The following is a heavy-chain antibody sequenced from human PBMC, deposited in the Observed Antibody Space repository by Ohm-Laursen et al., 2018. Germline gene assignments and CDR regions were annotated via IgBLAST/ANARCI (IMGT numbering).Heavy chain of an antibody. CDR2: IWYDGSNK. CDR1: GFTFSSYA. Sequence: SLRLSCTASGFTFSSYAMSWVRQAPGKGLEWVAVIWYDGSNKYYADSVKGRFTISRDSTKNTLYLQMNSLRAEDTAVYYCARDNSGWYYFDYWGRGTLVTVSS. CDR3: ARDNSGWYYFDY. D-gene: IGHD6-19*01. J-gene: IGHJ4*02. V-gene: IGHV3-33*08.